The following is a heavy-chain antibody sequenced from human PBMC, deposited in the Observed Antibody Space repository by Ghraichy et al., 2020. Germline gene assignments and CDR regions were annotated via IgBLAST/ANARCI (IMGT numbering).Heavy chain of an antibody. V-gene: IGHV4-61*03. CDR3: ASRSGPKFDY. CDR1: GGSVNTDTYY. Sequence: SETLSLTCTVSGGSVNTDTYYWSWIRQPPGKGLEWIGDIYYSGSTNYNPSLKSRVTISVDASKNHFSLKVTSVTAADTAVYYCASRSGPKFDYWGQGTLVTVSS. CDR2: IYYSGST. J-gene: IGHJ4*02.